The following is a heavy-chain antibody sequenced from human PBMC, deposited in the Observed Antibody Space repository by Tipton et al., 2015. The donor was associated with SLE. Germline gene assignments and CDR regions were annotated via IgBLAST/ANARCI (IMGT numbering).Heavy chain of an antibody. J-gene: IGHJ6*02. CDR3: ARDTGSDGYYYGMDV. V-gene: IGHV4-61*02. D-gene: IGHD4-17*01. CDR1: GGSISSGGCY. CDR2: IYTSGST. Sequence: TLSLTCTVSGGSISSGGCYWRCSRQHPGKGLEWIGRIYTSGSTNYNPSLKSRVTMSVDTSKNQFSLKLSSVTAADTAWYYCARDTGSDGYYYGMDVWGQGTTVTVSS.